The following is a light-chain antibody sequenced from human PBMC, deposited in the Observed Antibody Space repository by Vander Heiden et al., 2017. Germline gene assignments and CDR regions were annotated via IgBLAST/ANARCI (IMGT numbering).Light chain of an antibody. Sequence: QAGLTQPPSVSMGSNHTALITWIGNTDNIGDRGAIWLQQRQGHPPRLLAYRNENRPSGISERFSASRAGSTASLTITDLQPEDEAEYFCSAWDSGLSVIFGGGTKLTVL. CDR3: SAWDSGLSVI. V-gene: IGLV10-54*04. CDR1: TDNIGDRG. J-gene: IGLJ2*01. CDR2: RNE.